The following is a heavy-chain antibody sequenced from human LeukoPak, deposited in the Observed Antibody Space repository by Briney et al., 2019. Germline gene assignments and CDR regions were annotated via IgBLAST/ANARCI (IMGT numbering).Heavy chain of an antibody. D-gene: IGHD6-19*01. V-gene: IGHV3-74*01. CDR2: INSDGIST. J-gene: IGHJ4*02. CDR1: GFTFSSYW. CDR3: AVQVAGNVY. Sequence: GGSLRLSCAASGFTFSSYWMHWVRQAPGKGLVWVSRINSDGISTDYAASVEGRFTISRDNAKNTLYLQMNSLRAEDTAVYYCAVQVAGNVYWGQGTLATVSS.